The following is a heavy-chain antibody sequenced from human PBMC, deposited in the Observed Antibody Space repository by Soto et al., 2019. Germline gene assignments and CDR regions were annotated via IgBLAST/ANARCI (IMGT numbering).Heavy chain of an antibody. CDR2: IIPIFGTV. V-gene: IGHV1-69*01. J-gene: IGHJ3*02. Sequence: QVQLVQSGAEVKKPGSSVKVSCKASGGTFSSHAVSWVRQAPGQGFEWMGGIIPIFGTVNYTQKFQDRLPITADESTSIAHMELSSLRSEDTAVYYCAQADIVLMGGAFDIWGQGTMVTVSS. D-gene: IGHD2-8*01. CDR3: AQADIVLMGGAFDI. CDR1: GGTFSSHA.